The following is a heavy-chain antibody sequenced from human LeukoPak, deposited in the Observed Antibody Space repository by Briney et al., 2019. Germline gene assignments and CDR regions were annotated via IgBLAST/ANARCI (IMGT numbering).Heavy chain of an antibody. D-gene: IGHD3-10*01. CDR1: GFTFSSYS. CDR3: ARDHLVACYFDY. J-gene: IGHJ4*02. Sequence: GGSLRLSCAASGFTFSSYSMNWVRQAPGKGLEWVSSISSSSSYIYYADSVKGRFTISRDNAKNSLYLQMNSLRAEDTAVYYCARDHLVACYFDYWGQGTLVTVSS. CDR2: ISSSSSYI. V-gene: IGHV3-21*01.